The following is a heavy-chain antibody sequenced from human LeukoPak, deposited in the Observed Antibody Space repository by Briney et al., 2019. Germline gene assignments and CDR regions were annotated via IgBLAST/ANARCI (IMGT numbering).Heavy chain of an antibody. CDR3: ARDSNYYDSSGYLLEYYFDY. D-gene: IGHD3-22*01. CDR2: ISAYNGNT. CDR1: GYTFTSYG. Sequence: GASVKVSCKASGYTFTSYGINWVRQAPGQGLEWMGWISAYNGNTNYAQTHQGRVTMTTDTSTSTAYMELRSLRSDDTAVYYCARDSNYYDSSGYLLEYYFDYWGQGTLVTVSS. J-gene: IGHJ4*02. V-gene: IGHV1-18*01.